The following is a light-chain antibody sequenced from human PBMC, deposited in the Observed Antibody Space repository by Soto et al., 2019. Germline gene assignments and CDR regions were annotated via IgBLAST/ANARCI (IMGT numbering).Light chain of an antibody. V-gene: IGLV2-14*01. Sequence: QSALTQPASVSGSPGQSITISCTGSSSDVGGYNYVSWYQQHPGKAPKLMIYEVSNRPSGISNRFSGSKSGNTASLTLSGLQAEDEADYYCSSYTSSSTLVFGGGTKGTVL. CDR1: SSDVGGYNY. J-gene: IGLJ2*01. CDR3: SSYTSSSTLV. CDR2: EVS.